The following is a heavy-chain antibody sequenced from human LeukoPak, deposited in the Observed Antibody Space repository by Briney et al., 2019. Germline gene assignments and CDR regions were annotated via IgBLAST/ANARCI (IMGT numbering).Heavy chain of an antibody. CDR3: ARSSLRYFDWLLHFDY. Sequence: SETLSLTCAVYGGSFSGYYCSWIRQPPGKGLEWIGEINHSGSTNYNPSLKSRVTISVDTSKNQFSLKLSSVTAADTAVYYCARSSLRYFDWLLHFDYWGQGTLVTVSS. V-gene: IGHV4-34*01. D-gene: IGHD3-9*01. J-gene: IGHJ4*02. CDR2: INHSGST. CDR1: GGSFSGYY.